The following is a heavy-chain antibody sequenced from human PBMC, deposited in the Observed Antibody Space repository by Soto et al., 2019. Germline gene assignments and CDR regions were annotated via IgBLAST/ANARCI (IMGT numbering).Heavy chain of an antibody. CDR1: GGSFSGYY. CDR3: ARSSRILWFGELFFDY. CDR2: INHSGST. J-gene: IGHJ4*02. V-gene: IGHV4-34*01. D-gene: IGHD3-10*01. Sequence: SETLSLTCAVYGGSFSGYYWSWIRQPPGKGLEWIGEINHSGSTNYNPSLKSRVTISVDTSKNQFSLKLSSVTAADTAVYYCARSSRILWFGELFFDYWGQGTLVTVSS.